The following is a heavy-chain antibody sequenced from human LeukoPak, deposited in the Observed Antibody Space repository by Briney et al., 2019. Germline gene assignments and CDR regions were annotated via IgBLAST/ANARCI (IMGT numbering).Heavy chain of an antibody. V-gene: IGHV3-23*01. Sequence: GVSLRRSCAVSRFAFSNYGMSWVRQAPGKGLEWVSAISGSGGSTYYADSVKGRFTISRDNSKNTLYLQMNSLRAEDTALYYCAKSSYYDTSGSYREYYFDYWGQGALVTVSS. CDR3: AKSSYYDTSGSYREYYFDY. D-gene: IGHD3-22*01. CDR1: RFAFSNYG. CDR2: ISGSGGST. J-gene: IGHJ4*02.